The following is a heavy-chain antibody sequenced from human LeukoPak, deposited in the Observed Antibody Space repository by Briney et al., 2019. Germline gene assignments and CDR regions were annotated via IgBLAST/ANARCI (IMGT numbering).Heavy chain of an antibody. J-gene: IGHJ4*02. V-gene: IGHV3-11*06. CDR1: GFTFSDYY. CDR3: ARAQRGYSYGYGPSYFDY. Sequence: GGSLRLSCAASGFTFSDYYMSWIRQAPEKGLEWVSYISSSSSYTNYADSVKGRFTISRDNAKNSLYLQMNSLRAEDTAVYYCARAQRGYSYGYGPSYFDYWGQGTLVTVSS. CDR2: ISSSSSYT. D-gene: IGHD5-18*01.